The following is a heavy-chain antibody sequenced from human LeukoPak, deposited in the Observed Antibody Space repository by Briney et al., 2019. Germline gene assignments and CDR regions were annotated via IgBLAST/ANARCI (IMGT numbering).Heavy chain of an antibody. J-gene: IGHJ6*03. CDR1: GFTFTSYG. D-gene: IGHD3-3*01. Sequence: GRSPRLSCAASGFTFTSYGIHWVRQAPGKGLEWVAFIRYDGSKKYYADSVKGRFTISRDNSKNTLYLQMNSLRAEDTAVYYCAKGSKEVLFTRDHHMDVWGKGTTVTVSS. CDR2: IRYDGSKK. V-gene: IGHV3-30*02. CDR3: AKGSKEVLFTRDHHMDV.